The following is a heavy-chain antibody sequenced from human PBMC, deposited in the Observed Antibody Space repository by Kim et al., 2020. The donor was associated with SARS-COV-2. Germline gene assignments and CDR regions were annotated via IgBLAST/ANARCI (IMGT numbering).Heavy chain of an antibody. CDR3: ARGTTYYYDSSGYSGGDY. J-gene: IGHJ4*02. Sequence: GGSLRLSCAASGFTFSSYSMNWVRQAPGKGLEWVSSISSSSSYIYYADSVKGRFTISRDNAKNSLYLQMNSLRAEDTAVYYCARGTTYYYDSSGYSGGDYWGQGTLVTVSS. V-gene: IGHV3-21*01. D-gene: IGHD3-22*01. CDR2: ISSSSSYI. CDR1: GFTFSSYS.